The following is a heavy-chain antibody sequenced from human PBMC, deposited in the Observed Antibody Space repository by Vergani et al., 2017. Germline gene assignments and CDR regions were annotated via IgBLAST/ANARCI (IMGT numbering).Heavy chain of an antibody. V-gene: IGHV1-3*04. J-gene: IGHJ6*02. CDR1: GYTFTSYA. D-gene: IGHD3-10*01. Sequence: QVQLVQSGAEVKKPGASVKVSCKASGYTFTSYAMHWVRQAPGQRLEWMGWINTGNGNTKYSQKFQGRVTITRDTSASTAYMELSSLRSEDTAVYYCARVGLRLLWFGRGGSDVWGQGTTVTVSS. CDR2: INTGNGNT. CDR3: ARVGLRLLWFGRGGSDV.